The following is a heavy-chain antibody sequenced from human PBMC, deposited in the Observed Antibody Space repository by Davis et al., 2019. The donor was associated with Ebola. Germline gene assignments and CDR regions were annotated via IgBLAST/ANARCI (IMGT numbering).Heavy chain of an antibody. CDR1: GFTFRSYA. CDR2: IYSSGRT. J-gene: IGHJ1*01. V-gene: IGHV3-66*02. Sequence: GESLKISCAASGFTFRSYAMSWVRQAPGKGLEWVAVIYSSGRTFYADSVKGRFTISRDNSNNTLYLQMDTLRSEDTAVYHCARGISGGTVTLGDWGQGTLVTVSS. D-gene: IGHD3-16*01. CDR3: ARGISGGTVTLGD.